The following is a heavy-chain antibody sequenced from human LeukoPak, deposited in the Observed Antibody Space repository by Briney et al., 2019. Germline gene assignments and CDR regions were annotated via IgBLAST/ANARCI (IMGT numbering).Heavy chain of an antibody. V-gene: IGHV3-30*18. J-gene: IGHJ4*02. D-gene: IGHD2-15*01. CDR2: ISYDGSNK. CDR3: AKEGCSGGSCSAFDY. Sequence: PGRSLRLSCAASGFIFSSYGMHWVRQAPGKGLEWVAVISYDGSNKYYADSVKGRFTISRDNSKNTLYLQMNSLRAEDTAVYYCAKEGCSGGSCSAFDYWGQGTLVTVSS. CDR1: GFIFSSYG.